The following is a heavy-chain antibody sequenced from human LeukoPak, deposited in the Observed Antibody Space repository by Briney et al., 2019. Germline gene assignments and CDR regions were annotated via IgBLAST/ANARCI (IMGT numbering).Heavy chain of an antibody. CDR1: GGSISSSSYY. J-gene: IGHJ4*02. CDR2: IYYSGST. D-gene: IGHD1-26*01. V-gene: IGHV4-39*01. CDR3: ARRGSYFPIDY. Sequence: PSETLSLTCTVSGGSISSSSYYWGWIRQPPGKGLEWIGSIYYSGSTYYNPSLKSRVTISVDTSKNQFSLKLSSVTAADTAVYYCARRGSYFPIDYWGQGTLVTVSS.